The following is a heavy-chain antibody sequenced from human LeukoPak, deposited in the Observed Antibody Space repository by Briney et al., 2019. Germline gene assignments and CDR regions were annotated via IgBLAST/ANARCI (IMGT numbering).Heavy chain of an antibody. D-gene: IGHD2-2*01. Sequence: GASVKVSCKASGYTFTGYYIHWVRQAPGQELEWMGWISAYNGNTNYAQKLQGRVTMTTDTSTSTAYMELRSLRSDDTAVYYCARWESGYCSSTSCYGTLYYYYYMDVWGKGTTVTVSS. CDR1: GYTFTGYY. CDR2: ISAYNGNT. V-gene: IGHV1-18*04. CDR3: ARWESGYCSSTSCYGTLYYYYYMDV. J-gene: IGHJ6*03.